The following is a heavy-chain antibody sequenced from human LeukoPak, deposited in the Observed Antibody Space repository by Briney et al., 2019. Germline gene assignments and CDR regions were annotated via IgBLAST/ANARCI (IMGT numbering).Heavy chain of an antibody. V-gene: IGHV3-33*01. CDR3: ARDLYDFWSGYYPAFDY. CDR1: GFTFSSYG. CDR2: IWYDGSNK. J-gene: IGHJ4*02. Sequence: GGSLRLSCAASGFTFSSYGMHWVRQAPGKGLEWVAVIWYDGSNKYYADSVKGRFTISRDNSKNTLYLQMNSLRAEDTAVYYCARDLYDFWSGYYPAFDYWGQGTLVIVSS. D-gene: IGHD3-3*01.